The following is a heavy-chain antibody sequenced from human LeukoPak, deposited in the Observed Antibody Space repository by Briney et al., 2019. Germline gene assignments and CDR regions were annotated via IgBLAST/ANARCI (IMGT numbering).Heavy chain of an antibody. CDR2: ISGSGGST. D-gene: IGHD3-3*01. J-gene: IGHJ4*02. CDR1: GFTFSSYA. Sequence: PGGSLRLSCAASGFTFSSYAMSWVRQAPGKGLEWVSAISGSGGSTYYADSVKGRFTNSRDNSKNTLYLQMNSLRAEDTAVYYCAKDGPDFWSGYYFEQGAFDYWGQGTLVTVSS. V-gene: IGHV3-23*01. CDR3: AKDGPDFWSGYYFEQGAFDY.